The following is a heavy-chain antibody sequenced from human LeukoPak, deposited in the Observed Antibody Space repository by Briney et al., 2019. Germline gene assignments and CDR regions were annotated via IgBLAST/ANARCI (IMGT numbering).Heavy chain of an antibody. J-gene: IGHJ5*02. CDR2: IYTSGST. Sequence: SETLSLTCTVSGGSISSYYWSWIRQPAGKGLEWIGRIYTSGSTNYNPSLKSRVTMSVDTSKNQFSLKLSSVTAADTAVYYCARDRYYDYVWGSYRHSERGYNWFDPWGQGTLVTVSS. V-gene: IGHV4-4*07. CDR1: GGSISSYY. D-gene: IGHD3-16*02. CDR3: ARDRYYDYVWGSYRHSERGYNWFDP.